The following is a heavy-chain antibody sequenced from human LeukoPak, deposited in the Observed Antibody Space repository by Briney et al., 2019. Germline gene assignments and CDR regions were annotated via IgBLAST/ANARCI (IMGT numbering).Heavy chain of an antibody. CDR2: MRYDGSNK. Sequence: PGGSLRLSCAASGFTFISYGMHWVRQAPGKGLEGVAFMRYDGSNKYYADSVKGRFTISRDNSKNTLYLQMKSLRAEDTAVYYCAKGGGYEAQYYYYYLDVWGKGTTVTISS. J-gene: IGHJ6*03. D-gene: IGHD5-12*01. CDR3: AKGGGYEAQYYYYYLDV. CDR1: GFTFISYG. V-gene: IGHV3-30*02.